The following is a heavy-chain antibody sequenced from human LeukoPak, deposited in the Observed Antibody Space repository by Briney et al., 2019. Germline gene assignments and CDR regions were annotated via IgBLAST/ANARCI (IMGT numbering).Heavy chain of an antibody. D-gene: IGHD3-22*01. CDR2: ISSSSSYI. CDR1: GFTFSSYS. Sequence: PGGSLRLSCAASGFTFSSYSMNWVRQAPGKGLEWVSSISSSSSYIYYADSVKGRFTISRDNSKNTLYLQMNSLRAEDTAVYYCARDEISYDSSGYYFYWGQGTLVTVSS. V-gene: IGHV3-21*01. CDR3: ARDEISYDSSGYYFY. J-gene: IGHJ4*02.